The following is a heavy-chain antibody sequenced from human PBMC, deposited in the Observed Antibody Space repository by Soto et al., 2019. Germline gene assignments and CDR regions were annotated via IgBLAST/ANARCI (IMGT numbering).Heavy chain of an antibody. D-gene: IGHD1-26*01. J-gene: IGHJ6*02. V-gene: IGHV5-10-1*01. CDR2: IDPSDSYT. Sequence: GESLKISCKGSGYSFTSYWISWVRQMPGKGLEWMGRIDPSDSYTNYSPSFQGHVTISADRSISTAYLQWSSLKASDTAMYYCARQNSGSYYYYYGMDVWGQRPNVTL. CDR1: GYSFTSYW. CDR3: ARQNSGSYYYYYGMDV.